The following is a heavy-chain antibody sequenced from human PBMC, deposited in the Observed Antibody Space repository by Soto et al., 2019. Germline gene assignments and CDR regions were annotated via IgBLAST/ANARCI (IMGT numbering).Heavy chain of an antibody. V-gene: IGHV4-4*02. CDR1: GGSISSSNW. J-gene: IGHJ4*02. CDR3: ARGGYYYDSSGYYYVGDFDY. Sequence: PSETLSLTCAVSGGSISSSNWWSWVRQPPGKGLEWIGEIYHSGSTNYNPSLKSRVTISVDKSKNQFSLKLSSVTAADTAVYYCARGGYYYDSSGYYYVGDFDYWGQGTLVTVSS. D-gene: IGHD3-22*01. CDR2: IYHSGST.